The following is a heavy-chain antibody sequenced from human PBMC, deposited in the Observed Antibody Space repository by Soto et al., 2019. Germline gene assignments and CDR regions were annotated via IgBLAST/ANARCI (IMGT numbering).Heavy chain of an antibody. D-gene: IGHD3-16*01. CDR2: SIPIFGTA. V-gene: IGHV1-69*01. J-gene: IGHJ6*02. Sequence: QVQLVQSGAEVKKPGSSVKVSCKASGGTFSTYSISWVRQAPGQGLEWMGGSIPIFGTANYAQKFQGRVTITSDEATSTTYMELRSLRSEDTAVYYCAGGGQYPKVSYYYGVDFWGQGPTVTVS. CDR1: GGTFSTYS. CDR3: AGGGQYPKVSYYYGVDF.